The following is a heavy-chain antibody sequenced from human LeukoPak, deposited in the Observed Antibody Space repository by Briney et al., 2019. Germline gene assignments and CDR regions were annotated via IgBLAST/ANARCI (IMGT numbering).Heavy chain of an antibody. V-gene: IGHV3-21*01. CDR3: ARAGIICDFSAFDI. Sequence: PGGSLRLSCTASGFTFSVYTMNWVRQAPGKGLEWVSSISSIGSHIYYADSVRGRFTISRDNAKNSLYLQLSSLSAEGTAVYYCARAGIICDFSAFDIWRLGTMVAVSS. CDR1: GFTFSVYT. J-gene: IGHJ3*02. D-gene: IGHD2-21*02. CDR2: ISSIGSHI.